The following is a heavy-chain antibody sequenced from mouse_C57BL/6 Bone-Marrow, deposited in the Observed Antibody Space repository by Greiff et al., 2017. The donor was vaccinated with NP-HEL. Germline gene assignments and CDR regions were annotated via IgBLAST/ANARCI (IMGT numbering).Heavy chain of an antibody. D-gene: IGHD1-1*01. CDR3: AKPNGPDYAMDY. CDR1: GFSFTSYG. Sequence: VQGVESGPGLVAPSQRLSITCTVSGFSFTSYGVIWVRQPPGKGLEWLGVIWGDGSTNYHSALISRLSISKDNSKSQVFLKLNSLQTDDTATYYCAKPNGPDYAMDYWGQGTSVTVSS. J-gene: IGHJ4*01. CDR2: IWGDGST. V-gene: IGHV2-3*01.